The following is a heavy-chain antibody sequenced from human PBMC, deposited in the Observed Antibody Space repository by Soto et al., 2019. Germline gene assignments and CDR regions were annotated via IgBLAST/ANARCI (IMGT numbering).Heavy chain of an antibody. D-gene: IGHD2-15*01. CDR3: ARHDSPSVIYYYYGMDV. J-gene: IGHJ6*02. CDR1: GYSFTSYW. CDR2: IYPGDSDT. V-gene: IGHV5-51*01. Sequence: GESLKISCKGSGYSFTSYWIVRVLQMPGKGLEWVVIIYPGDSDTRYSPSFQGQVTISADKSISTAYLKWRSLKASDTAIYYCARHDSPSVIYYYYGMDVWGQGTTVTVSS.